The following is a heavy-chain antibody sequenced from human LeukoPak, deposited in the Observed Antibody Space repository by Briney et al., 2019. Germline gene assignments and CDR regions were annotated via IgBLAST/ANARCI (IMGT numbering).Heavy chain of an antibody. D-gene: IGHD1-14*01. CDR1: GFRFSYHD. V-gene: IGHV3-64*02. CDR3: ARELGGTKTGGFDI. CDR2: IGTAGAHT. Sequence: GGSLRLSCAASGFRFSYHDMHWVRQAPGKGLEFVSSIGTAGAHTFYADSVKGRFTISRDNFQSTMYLQMDGLRPEDSAVYYCARELGGTKTGGFDIWGQGTVVTVSS. J-gene: IGHJ3*02.